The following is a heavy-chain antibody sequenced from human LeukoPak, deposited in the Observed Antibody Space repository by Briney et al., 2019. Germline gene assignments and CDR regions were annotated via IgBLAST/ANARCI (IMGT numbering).Heavy chain of an antibody. CDR1: GGSISSSSYY. CDR3: ARGGYYGSGNDFRFDP. Sequence: SETLSLTCTVSGGSISSSSYYWGWIRQPPGKGLEWIGSIYYSGSTNYRPSLKSRVTISVDTSKNQFSLKLSSVTAADTAVYYCARGGYYGSGNDFRFDPWGQGTLVTVSS. V-gene: IGHV4-39*07. CDR2: IYYSGST. J-gene: IGHJ5*02. D-gene: IGHD3-10*01.